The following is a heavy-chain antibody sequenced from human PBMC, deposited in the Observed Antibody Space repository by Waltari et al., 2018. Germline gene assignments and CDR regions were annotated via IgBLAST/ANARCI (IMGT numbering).Heavy chain of an antibody. CDR2: ISWNSGSI. CDR1: GVTVDDYA. J-gene: IGHJ4*02. D-gene: IGHD6-13*01. V-gene: IGHV3-9*01. Sequence: EVKLVESGGGLVKPGRSLRLSCAASGVTVDDYAMHWVRQAPGNGLEWVSGISWNSGSIGYADSLKCRFTISRDNAKNSLYLQMNSLRSEDTAVYYCARDHEYSSSWYEGNLDYWGQGTLVTVSS. CDR3: ARDHEYSSSWYEGNLDY.